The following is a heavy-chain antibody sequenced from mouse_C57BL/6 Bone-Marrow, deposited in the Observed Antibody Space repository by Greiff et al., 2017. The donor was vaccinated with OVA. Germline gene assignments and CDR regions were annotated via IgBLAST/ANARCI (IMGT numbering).Heavy chain of an antibody. V-gene: IGHV5-16*01. CDR3: AREGRDYDYLYCDY. CDR1: GFTFSDYY. CDR2: INYDGSST. Sequence: EVVLVESEGGLVQPGSSMKLSCTASGFTFSDYYMAWVRQVPEKGLEWVANINYDGSSTYYLGSLKSRFIISRDNAKNILYLQMSSLKSEDTATYYCAREGRDYDYLYCDYWGQGTTLTVSS. D-gene: IGHD2-4*01. J-gene: IGHJ2*01.